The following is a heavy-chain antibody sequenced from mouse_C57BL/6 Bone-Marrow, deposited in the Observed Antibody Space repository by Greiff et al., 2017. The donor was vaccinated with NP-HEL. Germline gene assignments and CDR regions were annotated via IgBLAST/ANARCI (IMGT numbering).Heavy chain of an antibody. V-gene: IGHV5-6*01. CDR3: ARHYWYFDV. Sequence: EVQVVESGGDLVKPGGSLKLSCAASGFTFSSSGMSWVRQTPDKRLEWVATISSGGSYTYSPDSVKGRFTISRDNAKNTLYLQMSSLKSEDTAMYYCARHYWYFDVWGTGTTVTVSS. J-gene: IGHJ1*03. CDR2: ISSGGSYT. CDR1: GFTFSSSG.